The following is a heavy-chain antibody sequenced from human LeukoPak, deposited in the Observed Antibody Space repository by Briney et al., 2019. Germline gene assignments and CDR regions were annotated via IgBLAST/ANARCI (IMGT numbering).Heavy chain of an antibody. CDR2: INTNTGNP. D-gene: IGHD3-10*01. Sequence: ASVKVSCKASGYTFTSYYIHWVRQAPGQGLEWMGWINTNTGNPTYAQGFTGRFVFSLDTSVSTAYLQISSLKAEDTAVYYCARLVYGSGSYYSLDYWGQGTLVTVSS. CDR3: ARLVYGSGSYYSLDY. V-gene: IGHV7-4-1*02. J-gene: IGHJ4*02. CDR1: GYTFTSYY.